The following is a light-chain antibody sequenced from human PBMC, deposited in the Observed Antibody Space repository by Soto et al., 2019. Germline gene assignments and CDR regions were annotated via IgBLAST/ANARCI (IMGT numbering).Light chain of an antibody. J-gene: IGLJ2*01. CDR2: EAS. CDR3: CSYAGSSTL. V-gene: IGLV2-23*01. CDR1: SSDVGSYNL. Sequence: QSALTQPASVSGSPGQSITISFTGTSSDVGSYNLVSWYQQHPGKAPKLMIYEASKRPSGVSNRFSGSKSGNTASLTISGVQAEDEADYYCCSYAGSSTLFGGGTKLTVL.